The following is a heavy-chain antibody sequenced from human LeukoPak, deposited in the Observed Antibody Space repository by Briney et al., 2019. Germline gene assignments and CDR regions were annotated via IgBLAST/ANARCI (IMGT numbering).Heavy chain of an antibody. V-gene: IGHV3-21*01. CDR1: GFTFSRYS. CDR3: ASVVAHANDY. D-gene: IGHD2-15*01. J-gene: IGHJ4*02. CDR2: ISISSNYI. Sequence: GGSLRLSCAASGFTFSRYSMNWVRQAPGKGLEWVSSISISSNYIYYADSVKGRFTISRDNAKNSLYLQVNSLRAEDTAVYYCASVVAHANDYWGQGTLVTVSS.